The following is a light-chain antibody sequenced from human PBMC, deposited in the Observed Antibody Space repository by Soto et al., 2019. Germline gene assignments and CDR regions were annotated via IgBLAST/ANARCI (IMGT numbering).Light chain of an antibody. J-gene: IGKJ4*01. V-gene: IGKV3D-15*01. CDR2: GAS. CDR1: QSVSSN. Sequence: ETVMTQSPATLSVSPGERATHSCRASQSVSSNLAWYQQKPGQPPRLLIYGASTRATGIPARFSGNGSGTEFTLTISSLQSEDFAVYYCQQYNNWPPLTFGGGTKVEIK. CDR3: QQYNNWPPLT.